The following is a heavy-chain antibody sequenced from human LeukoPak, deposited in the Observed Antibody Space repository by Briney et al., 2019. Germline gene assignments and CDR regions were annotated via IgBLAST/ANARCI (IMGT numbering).Heavy chain of an antibody. CDR1: GGTFSSYA. V-gene: IGHV1-69*04. Sequence: ASVKVSCKASGGTFSSYAISWVRQAPGQGLEWMGRIIPILGIANYAQKFQGRVTITADKSTSTAYMELSSLRSEDTAVYYCARDRADYYDSSSYSDAFDIWGQGTMVTVSS. CDR2: IIPILGIA. CDR3: ARDRADYYDSSSYSDAFDI. J-gene: IGHJ3*02. D-gene: IGHD3-22*01.